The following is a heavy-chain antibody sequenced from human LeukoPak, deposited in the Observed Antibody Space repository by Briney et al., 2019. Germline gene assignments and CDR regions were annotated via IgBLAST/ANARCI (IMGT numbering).Heavy chain of an antibody. D-gene: IGHD6-13*01. J-gene: IGHJ5*02. Sequence: SQTLSLTCAISGDSVSSNSAAWNWIRQSPSRGLEWLGRTYYRSKWYNDYAVSVKSRITINPDTSKNQFSLQLNSVTPEDTALYYCARTAAAGGNNWFDPWGQGTLVTVSS. CDR2: TYYRSKWYN. CDR1: GDSVSSNSAA. CDR3: ARTAAAGGNNWFDP. V-gene: IGHV6-1*01.